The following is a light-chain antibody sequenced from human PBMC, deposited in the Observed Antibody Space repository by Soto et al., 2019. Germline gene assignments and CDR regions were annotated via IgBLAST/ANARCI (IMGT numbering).Light chain of an antibody. J-gene: IGKJ5*01. CDR3: QQRSEWPIT. CDR2: DAS. V-gene: IGKV3-11*01. Sequence: ETVLTQSPARLSLSPGERATLSCRAGQSVSDYLAWYQQKPGQPPRLLFFDASNRVTGVPARFSGSGSATDFTLTISSLEPEDFAVYYCQQRSEWPITFGQGTRLEIK. CDR1: QSVSDY.